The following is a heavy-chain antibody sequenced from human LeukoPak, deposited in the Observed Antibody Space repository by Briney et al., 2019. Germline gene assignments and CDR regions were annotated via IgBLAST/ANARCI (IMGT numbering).Heavy chain of an antibody. Sequence: GGSLRLSCAASGFTVSSSYMNWVRQAPGKGLEWVSVIYSGGSTHYADSVKGRFTISRDNSKNTLYVQMNSLRAEDTAVYYCAREGTNGGYDYWGQGTLVTVAS. J-gene: IGHJ4*02. V-gene: IGHV3-53*01. D-gene: IGHD2-8*01. CDR2: IYSGGST. CDR3: AREGTNGGYDY. CDR1: GFTVSSSY.